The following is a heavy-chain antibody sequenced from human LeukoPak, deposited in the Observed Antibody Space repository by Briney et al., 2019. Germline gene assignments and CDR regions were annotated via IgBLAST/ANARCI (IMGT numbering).Heavy chain of an antibody. CDR1: GFTFSNHG. CDR3: ARGPNYGARTDYLDY. V-gene: IGHV3-7*03. D-gene: IGHD4-17*01. Sequence: PGGSLRLSCAASGFTFSNHGMNWVRQAPGKGLEWVANIKKGGGERNYVSSVKGRFTVSRDDAMNSLYLQMNSLRAEDTAIYYCARGPNYGARTDYLDYWGLGTLVIVSS. CDR2: IKKGGGER. J-gene: IGHJ4*02.